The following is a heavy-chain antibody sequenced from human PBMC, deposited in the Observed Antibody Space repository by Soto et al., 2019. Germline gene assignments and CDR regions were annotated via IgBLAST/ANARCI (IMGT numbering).Heavy chain of an antibody. V-gene: IGHV1-69*13. Sequence: GASVKVSCKASGYTFTNYYVHWVRQAPGQGLEWMGGIIPIFGTANYAQKFQGRVTITADESTSTAYMELSSLRSEDTAVYYCARNIAARLPYYYYGMDVWGQGTTVTVSS. CDR1: GYTFTNYY. J-gene: IGHJ6*02. CDR3: ARNIAARLPYYYYGMDV. D-gene: IGHD6-6*01. CDR2: IIPIFGTA.